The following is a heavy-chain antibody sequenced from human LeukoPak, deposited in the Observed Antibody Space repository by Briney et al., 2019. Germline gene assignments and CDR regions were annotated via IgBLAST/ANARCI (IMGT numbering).Heavy chain of an antibody. CDR3: AGYDSSGYYFGY. CDR2: ISYDGSNK. V-gene: IGHV3-30*03. D-gene: IGHD3-22*01. Sequence: PGGSLRLFCAASGFTFSSYGMHWVRQAPGKGLEWVAVISYDGSNKYYADSVKGRFTISRDNSKNTLYLQMNSLRAEDTAVYYCAGYDSSGYYFGYWGQGTLVTVSS. CDR1: GFTFSSYG. J-gene: IGHJ4*02.